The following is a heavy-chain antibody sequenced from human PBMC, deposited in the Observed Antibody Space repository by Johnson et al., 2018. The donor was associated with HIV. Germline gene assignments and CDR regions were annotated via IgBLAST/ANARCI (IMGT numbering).Heavy chain of an antibody. D-gene: IGHD6-19*01. CDR1: GFTLSTYW. J-gene: IGHJ3*02. CDR3: ARDNGAVAGPEGAFDI. CDR2: IKQDGSEK. V-gene: IGHV3-7*01. Sequence: VQLVESGGGLVQPGGSLRLSCAASGFTLSTYWMSWVRQAPGKGLEWVANIKQDGSEKYCVDSVKGRFTISRDNSKNTLYLQMNSLRAEDTAVYYCARDNGAVAGPEGAFDIWGQGTMVTVSS.